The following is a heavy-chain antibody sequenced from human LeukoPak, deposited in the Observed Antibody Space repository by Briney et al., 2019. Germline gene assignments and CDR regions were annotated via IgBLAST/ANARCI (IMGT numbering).Heavy chain of an antibody. V-gene: IGHV1-18*01. Sequence: ASVKVSCKASGYTFTNYGVTWMRQAPGHGLEWMGWISAYNGNTKYAQKPQGRVTMTTDTSTSTAYMELRSLRSDDTAVYYCASDVGYCRSSSCYGLYYWGQGTLVTVSS. CDR1: GYTFTNYG. CDR2: ISAYNGNT. D-gene: IGHD2-2*01. J-gene: IGHJ4*02. CDR3: ASDVGYCRSSSCYGLYY.